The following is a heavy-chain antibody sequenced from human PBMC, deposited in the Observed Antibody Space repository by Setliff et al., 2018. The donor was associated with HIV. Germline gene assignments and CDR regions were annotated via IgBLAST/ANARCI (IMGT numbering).Heavy chain of an antibody. CDR2: INPSAVT. V-gene: IGHV1-46*01. D-gene: IGHD2-21*02. CDR1: GYTFSNYY. CDR3: TRATRYCGGDCSSGGAYDI. Sequence: ASVKVSCKASGYTFSNYYIHWVRQAPGQGLEWMGIINPSAVTSYGQKFQGRVTMTWDTSISTAYMDLSSLTSDDTAIYYCTRATRYCGGDCSSGGAYDIWGQGTVVTVSS. J-gene: IGHJ3*02.